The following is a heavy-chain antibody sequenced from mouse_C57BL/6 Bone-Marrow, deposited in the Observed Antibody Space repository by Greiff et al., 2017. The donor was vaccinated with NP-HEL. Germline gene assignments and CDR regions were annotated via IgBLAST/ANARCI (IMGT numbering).Heavy chain of an antibody. D-gene: IGHD2-4*01. V-gene: IGHV5-6*01. Sequence: EVHLVESGGDLVKPGGSLKLSCAASGFTFSSYGMSWVRQTPDKRLEWVATISSGGSYTNYPDRVKGRFTISRDNAKNTLYLQMSSLKSEDTAMYYCASPYDYDVAWFAYWGQGTLVTVSA. J-gene: IGHJ3*01. CDR1: GFTFSSYG. CDR2: ISSGGSYT. CDR3: ASPYDYDVAWFAY.